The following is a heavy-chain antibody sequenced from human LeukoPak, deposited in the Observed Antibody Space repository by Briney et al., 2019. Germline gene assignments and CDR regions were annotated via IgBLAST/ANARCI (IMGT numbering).Heavy chain of an antibody. CDR1: GDSISSYY. CDR2: IYTSGST. Sequence: SETLSLTCTVSGDSISSYYWSWIRQPAGKGLEWIGRIYTSGSTNYNPSLKSRVTMSVDTSKNQFSLKLSSVTAADTAVYYCARTHDYGDFYYFDYWGQGTLVTVSP. V-gene: IGHV4-4*07. D-gene: IGHD4-17*01. CDR3: ARTHDYGDFYYFDY. J-gene: IGHJ4*02.